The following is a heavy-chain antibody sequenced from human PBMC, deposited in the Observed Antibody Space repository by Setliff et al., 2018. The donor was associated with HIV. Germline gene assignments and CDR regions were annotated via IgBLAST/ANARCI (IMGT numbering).Heavy chain of an antibody. J-gene: IGHJ4*02. CDR3: ARDPPGYGDSKDY. Sequence: SETLSLTCGVSGYSISSDYCWGWIRQPPGKGLEWIGSIYHSATTYYNPSLWGRVTISIDTSKNQFSLNLRSVTAADTAVYYCARDPPGYGDSKDYWGQGKLVTVSS. CDR1: GYSISSDYC. V-gene: IGHV4-38-2*02. CDR2: IYHSATT. D-gene: IGHD4-17*01.